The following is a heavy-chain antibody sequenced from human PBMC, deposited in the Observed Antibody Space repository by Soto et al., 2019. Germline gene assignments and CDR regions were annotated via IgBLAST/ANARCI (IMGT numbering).Heavy chain of an antibody. J-gene: IGHJ4*02. V-gene: IGHV1-46*01. CDR2: INPSAGRT. D-gene: IGHD3-9*01. Sequence: QVQLVQSGAEVQKPGASVRVSCKASGYIFTNSYLHWVRQAPGQGLEWMGIINPSAGRTNYAQNFQGRVTMTADTSTSTVYMELSSLRSEDTAVYYCARETDILTGFVIDYWGQGPLVIVSS. CDR3: ARETDILTGFVIDY. CDR1: GYIFTNSY.